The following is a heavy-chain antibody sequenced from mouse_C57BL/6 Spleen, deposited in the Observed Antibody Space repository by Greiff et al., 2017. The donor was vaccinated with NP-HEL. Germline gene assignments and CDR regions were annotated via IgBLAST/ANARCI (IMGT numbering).Heavy chain of an antibody. Sequence: EVQLQESGPGMVKPSQSLSLTCTVTGYSITSGYDWHWIRHFPGNKLEWMGHISYSGSTNYNPSLKSRISITHDTSKNHFFLKLNSVTTEDTATYYCARDRYSNYRYWYFDVWGTGTTVTVSS. V-gene: IGHV3-1*01. CDR1: GYSITSGYD. CDR2: ISYSGST. D-gene: IGHD2-5*01. J-gene: IGHJ1*03. CDR3: ARDRYSNYRYWYFDV.